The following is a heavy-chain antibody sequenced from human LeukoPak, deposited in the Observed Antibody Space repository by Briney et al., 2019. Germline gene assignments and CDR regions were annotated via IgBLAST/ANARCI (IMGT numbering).Heavy chain of an antibody. D-gene: IGHD3-10*01. V-gene: IGHV1-18*01. CDR3: ARSGFGSGISFDL. Sequence: ASVKVSCKASGYTFTSYGFIWVRQAPGQGLEWMGWISAYNGNTNYAQKFQGRVTMTRDTSITTAYMELSSLRSEDTAVYYCARSGFGSGISFDLWGQGTLVTVSS. CDR1: GYTFTSYG. CDR2: ISAYNGNT. J-gene: IGHJ5*02.